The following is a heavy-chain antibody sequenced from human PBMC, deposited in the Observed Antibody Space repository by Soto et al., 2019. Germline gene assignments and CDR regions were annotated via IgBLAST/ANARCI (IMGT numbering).Heavy chain of an antibody. J-gene: IGHJ6*02. CDR2: IYESGSI. CDR3: ARSGRSGYYYYYGKDV. CDR1: GDSISGYY. V-gene: IGHV4-59*01. D-gene: IGHD3-22*01. Sequence: SETLSLTCTVSGDSISGYYWSWIRQSPGKGLEWIGYIYESGSINYNPSLKSRVTMSIDTSKNQFSLKLSSVTAADTAVYYCARSGRSGYYYYYGKDVWGQGTTVTVSS.